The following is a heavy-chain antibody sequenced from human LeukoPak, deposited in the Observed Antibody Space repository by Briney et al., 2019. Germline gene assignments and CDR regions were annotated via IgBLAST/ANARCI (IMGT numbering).Heavy chain of an antibody. CDR1: GGSISSSSYY. J-gene: IGHJ6*02. Sequence: SETLSLTCTVSGGSISSSSYYWGWIRQPPGKGLEWIGSIYYSGSTYYNPSLKSRVTISVDTSKNQFSLKVSSVTAADTSVYYCARHGDYGDRWGVDVWGQGTTVTVSS. V-gene: IGHV4-39*01. CDR3: ARHGDYGDRWGVDV. CDR2: IYYSGST. D-gene: IGHD4-17*01.